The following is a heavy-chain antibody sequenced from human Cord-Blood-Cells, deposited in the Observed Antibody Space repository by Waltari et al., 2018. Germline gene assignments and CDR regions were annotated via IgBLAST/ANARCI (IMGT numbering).Heavy chain of an antibody. CDR2: ISYEGSNK. D-gene: IGHD7-27*01. CDR1: GCTLSRYG. CDR3: AKGAWVDY. V-gene: IGHV3-30*18. Sequence: QVQLVDSGVGVVEPGRTLQLTCAASGCTLSRYGMQWVRQAPGKGLEWVAVISYEGSNKYYADSVKGRFTISRDNSKNTLYLQMNSLRAEDTAVYYCAKGAWVDYWGQGTLVTVSS. J-gene: IGHJ4*02.